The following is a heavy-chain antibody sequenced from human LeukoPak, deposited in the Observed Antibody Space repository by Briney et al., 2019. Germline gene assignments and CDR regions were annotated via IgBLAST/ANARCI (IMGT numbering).Heavy chain of an antibody. CDR1: GYTVTSYY. CDR3: ARDNSVEDTAWWFDP. CDR2: INPSGGST. Sequence: GASVKVSCKASGYTVTSYYMHWVRQAPGQGLEWMGIINPSGGSTSYAQKFQGRVTMTRDMSTSTDYMELSSLRSEDTAVYYSARDNSVEDTAWWFDPWGQGTLVTVSS. D-gene: IGHD4-23*01. J-gene: IGHJ5*02. V-gene: IGHV1-46*01.